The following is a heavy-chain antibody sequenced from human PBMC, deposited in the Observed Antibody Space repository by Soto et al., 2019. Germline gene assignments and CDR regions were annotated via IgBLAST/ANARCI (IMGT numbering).Heavy chain of an antibody. CDR3: ARYGSGECNRGTCYSPFDY. CDR1: GRSISSVNYY. J-gene: IGHJ4*02. V-gene: IGHV4-30-4*01. D-gene: IGHD2-15*01. CDR2: IYYSGST. Sequence: PSETLSLTCTVSGRSISSVNYYWSWIRQPPGKGLEWIGYIYYSGSTYYNPSLRSRVTISVDTSKNQFSLKLSSVTAADTAVYYCARYGSGECNRGTCYSPFDYWGQGTLVTXSS.